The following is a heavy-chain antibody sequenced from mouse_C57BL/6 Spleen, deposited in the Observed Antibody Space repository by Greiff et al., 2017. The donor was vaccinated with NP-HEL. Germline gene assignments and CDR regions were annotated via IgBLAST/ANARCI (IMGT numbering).Heavy chain of an antibody. J-gene: IGHJ3*01. CDR3: ARGGYGSSSVFAY. D-gene: IGHD1-1*01. CDR1: GYSFTGYY. Sequence: EVQLQQSGPELVKPGASVKISCKASGYSFTGYYLYWVKQSPDMSLVWIGEFNPSTGGTSSNQNFKAKATLTVDKSSSTAYMQLKSLTSENSAVYYCARGGYGSSSVFAYWGQGTLVTVS. V-gene: IGHV1-42*01. CDR2: FNPSTGGT.